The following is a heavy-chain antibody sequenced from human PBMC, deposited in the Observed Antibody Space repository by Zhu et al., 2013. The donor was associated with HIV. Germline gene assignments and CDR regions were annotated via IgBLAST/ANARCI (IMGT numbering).Heavy chain of an antibody. D-gene: IGHD2-2*01. CDR2: IIPIFGIA. J-gene: IGHJ6*03. Sequence: QVQLVQSGAEVKKPGSSVKVSCKASGGTFSSYAISWVRQAPGQGLEWMGWIIPIFGIANYAQKFQGRVTITADESTSTAYMELSSLRSEDTAVYYCAGTRGLGQYCSSTSCYRPGYYYMDVWGKGTTVTVSS. CDR1: GGTFSSYA. CDR3: AGTRGLGQYCSSTSCYRPGYYYMDV. V-gene: IGHV1-69*12.